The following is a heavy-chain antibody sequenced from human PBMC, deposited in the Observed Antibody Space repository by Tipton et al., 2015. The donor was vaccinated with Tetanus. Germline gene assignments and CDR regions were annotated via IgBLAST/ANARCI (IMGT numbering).Heavy chain of an antibody. CDR3: ARDIWTDSQPLLAGGAPFDY. CDR1: GFTFSSYA. J-gene: IGHJ4*01. Sequence: SLRLSCAASGFTFSSYAMHWVRQAPGKGLEWVAVISYDGSNKYYADSVKGRFTISRDNSKNTLYLQMNSLRAGDTAVYYCARDIWTDSQPLLAGGAPFDYWGHGTLVTVSS. CDR2: ISYDGSNK. V-gene: IGHV3-30-3*01. D-gene: IGHD3/OR15-3a*01.